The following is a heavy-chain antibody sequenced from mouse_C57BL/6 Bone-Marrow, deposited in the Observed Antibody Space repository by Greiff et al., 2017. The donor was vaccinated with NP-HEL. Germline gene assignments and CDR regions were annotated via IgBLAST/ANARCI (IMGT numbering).Heavy chain of an antibody. J-gene: IGHJ1*03. CDR3: ARWLLRCFDV. CDR2: IYPGSGNT. Sequence: QVQLQQSGPELVKPGASVKISCKASGYSFTSYYIHWVKQRPGQGLEWIGWIYPGSGNTKYNEKFKGKATLTADTSSSTAYMQLSSLTSEDSAVYYCARWLLRCFDVWGTGTTVTVSS. D-gene: IGHD2-3*01. CDR1: GYSFTSYY. V-gene: IGHV1-66*01.